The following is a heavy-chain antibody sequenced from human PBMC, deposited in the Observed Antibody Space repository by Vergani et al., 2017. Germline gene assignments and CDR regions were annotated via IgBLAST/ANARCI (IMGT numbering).Heavy chain of an antibody. V-gene: IGHV1-69*04. Sequence: QVQLVQSGAEVKKPGASVKVSCKASGGTFSSYTISWVRQAPGQGLEWMGRIIPILGIANYAQKFQGRVTITADKSTSTAYMELSSLRSDDTAVYYCARASGNTVTTNWFDPWGQGTLVTVSS. CDR2: IIPILGIA. D-gene: IGHD4-17*01. J-gene: IGHJ5*02. CDR3: ARASGNTVTTNWFDP. CDR1: GGTFSSYT.